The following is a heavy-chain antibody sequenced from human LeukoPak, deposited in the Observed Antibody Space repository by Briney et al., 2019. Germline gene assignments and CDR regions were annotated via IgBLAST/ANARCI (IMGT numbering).Heavy chain of an antibody. CDR3: ARVSPLVSGYYYYFDY. V-gene: IGHV4-61*01. J-gene: IGHJ4*02. CDR1: GGSVSSCSYY. Sequence: SETLSLTCTVSGGSVSSCSYYWSWIRQPPGKGLEWIRYIYYSGSTNYNPSLKSRVTISVDTSKNQFSLKLSSVTAADTAVYYCARVSPLVSGYYYYFDYWGQGTLVTVSS. D-gene: IGHD3-22*01. CDR2: IYYSGST.